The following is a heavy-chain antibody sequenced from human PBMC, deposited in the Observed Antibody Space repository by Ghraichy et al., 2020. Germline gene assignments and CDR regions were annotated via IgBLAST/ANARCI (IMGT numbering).Heavy chain of an antibody. V-gene: IGHV4-34*01. CDR1: GGSFSGYY. CDR2: INHSGST. J-gene: IGHJ4*02. Sequence: SETLSLTCAVYGGSFSGYYWSWIRQPPGKGLEWIGEINHSGSTNYNPSLKSRVTISVDTSKNQFSLKLSSVTAADTAVYYCARVGAAAGNPTFDYWGQGTLVTVSS. D-gene: IGHD6-13*01. CDR3: ARVGAAAGNPTFDY.